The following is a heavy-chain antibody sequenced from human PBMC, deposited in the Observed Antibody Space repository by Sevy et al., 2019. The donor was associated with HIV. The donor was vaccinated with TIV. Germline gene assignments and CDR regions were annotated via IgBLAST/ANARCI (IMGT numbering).Heavy chain of an antibody. J-gene: IGHJ3*02. CDR1: GFTFSSYA. Sequence: GGSLRLSFAASGFTFSSYAMRWVRQAPGKGLEWVAVISYDGSNKYYADSVKGRFTISRDNSKNTLYLQMNSLRAEDTAVYYCARDSYYYGSGSRDAFDIWGQGTMVTVSS. V-gene: IGHV3-30-3*01. CDR2: ISYDGSNK. D-gene: IGHD3-10*01. CDR3: ARDSYYYGSGSRDAFDI.